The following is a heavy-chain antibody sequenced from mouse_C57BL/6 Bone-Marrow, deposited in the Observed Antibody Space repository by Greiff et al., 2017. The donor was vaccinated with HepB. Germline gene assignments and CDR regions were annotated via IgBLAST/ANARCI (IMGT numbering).Heavy chain of an antibody. CDR3: TRGLRLLFDY. CDR1: GYTFTDYE. J-gene: IGHJ2*01. CDR2: IDPETGGT. V-gene: IGHV1-15*01. D-gene: IGHD3-2*02. Sequence: VQLVESGAELVRPGASVTLSCKASGYTFTDYEMHWVKQTPVHGLEWIGAIDPETGGTAYNQKFKGKAILTADKSSSTAYMELRSLTSEDSAVYYCTRGLRLLFDYWGQGTTLTVSS.